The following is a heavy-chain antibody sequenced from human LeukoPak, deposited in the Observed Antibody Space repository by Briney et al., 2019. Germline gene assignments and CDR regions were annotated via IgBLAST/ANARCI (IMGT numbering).Heavy chain of an antibody. CDR1: GFTFDDYA. V-gene: IGHV3-43*02. CDR3: ARGGQYCSGGSCYYYYGMDV. D-gene: IGHD2-15*01. Sequence: GGSLRLSCAASGFTFDDYAMHWVRQPPGKSLEWVSLISGDGGSTYYADSVKGRFTISRDNAKNSLYLQMNSLRAEDTAVYYCARGGQYCSGGSCYYYYGMDVWGQGTTVTVSS. J-gene: IGHJ6*02. CDR2: ISGDGGST.